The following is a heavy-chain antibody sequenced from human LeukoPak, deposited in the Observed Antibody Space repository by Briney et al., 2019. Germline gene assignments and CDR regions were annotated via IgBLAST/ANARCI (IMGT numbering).Heavy chain of an antibody. D-gene: IGHD4-17*01. Sequence: GGSLRLSCAASGFTFSSYSMNWVRQAPGKGLEWVSSISSSSSYIYYADSVKGRFTISRDNAKNSLYLQMNSLRAEDTAVYYCARSPPPLLTTVTIKENYYYYGMDVWGQGTTVTVSS. J-gene: IGHJ6*02. CDR3: ARSPPPLLTTVTIKENYYYYGMDV. V-gene: IGHV3-21*01. CDR1: GFTFSSYS. CDR2: ISSSSSYI.